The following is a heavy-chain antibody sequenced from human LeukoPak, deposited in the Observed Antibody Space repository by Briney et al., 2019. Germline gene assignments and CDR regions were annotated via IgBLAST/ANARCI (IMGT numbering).Heavy chain of an antibody. V-gene: IGHV4-31*03. J-gene: IGHJ5*02. Sequence: SETLSLTCTVSGGSISSGGYYWSWIRQHPGKGLEWIGYIYYSGGTYYNPSLKSRVTISVDTSKNQFSLKLSSVTAADTAVYYCARCRDPFGVVLDPWGQGTLVTVSS. CDR2: IYYSGGT. CDR3: ARCRDPFGVVLDP. D-gene: IGHD3-3*01. CDR1: GGSISSGGYY.